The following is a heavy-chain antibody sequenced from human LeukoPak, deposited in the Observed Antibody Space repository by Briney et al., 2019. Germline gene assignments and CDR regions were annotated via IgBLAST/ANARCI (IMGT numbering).Heavy chain of an antibody. V-gene: IGHV3-11*06. CDR2: ISSSSSYT. CDR1: GFTFSVYY. Sequence: GGSLRLSCAASGFTFSVYYMSWIRQAPGKGLEWVSYISSSSSYTNYADSVKGRFTISRDNAKNSLYLQMNSLRAEDKAVYYCARDRSGYLSFDYWGQGTLVTVSS. J-gene: IGHJ4*02. D-gene: IGHD5-12*01. CDR3: ARDRSGYLSFDY.